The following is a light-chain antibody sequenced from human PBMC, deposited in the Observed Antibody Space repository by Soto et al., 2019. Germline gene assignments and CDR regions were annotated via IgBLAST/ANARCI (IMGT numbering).Light chain of an antibody. CDR2: DAS. CDR3: QLRRYWPLT. J-gene: IGKJ4*01. CDR1: QSVSVY. V-gene: IGKV3-11*01. Sequence: ETVLTQSPATLSLSPGERATLSCRASQSVSVYLAWYQHKPGQAPRLLIYDASNRAAGIPARFSGSGSGTDFTLTISSLDPEGFALYYCQLRRYWPLTFGGGTKVEIK.